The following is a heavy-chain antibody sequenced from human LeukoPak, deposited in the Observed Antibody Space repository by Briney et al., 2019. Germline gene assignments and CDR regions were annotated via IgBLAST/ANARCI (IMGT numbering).Heavy chain of an antibody. CDR1: GGSISSSSYY. D-gene: IGHD4-11*01. CDR3: ARVTVYHNWFDP. Sequence: PSETLSLTCTVSGGSISSSSYYWGWIRQPPGKGLEWIGYIYHSGSTYYNPSLKSRVTISVDRSKNQFSLKLSSVTAADTAVYYCARVTVYHNWFDPWGQGTLVTVSS. CDR2: IYHSGST. V-gene: IGHV4-39*07. J-gene: IGHJ5*02.